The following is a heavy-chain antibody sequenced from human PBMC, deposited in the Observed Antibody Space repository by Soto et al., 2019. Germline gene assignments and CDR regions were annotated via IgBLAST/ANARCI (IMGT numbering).Heavy chain of an antibody. Sequence: GGSLRLSCAASGFTFSSYAMSWVRQAPGKGLEWVSAISGSGGSTYYADSVKGRFTISRDNSKNTLYLQMNSLRAEDTAVYYCAKPITDVEMANYFDYWGQGTLVTVSS. V-gene: IGHV3-23*01. CDR2: ISGSGGST. CDR1: GFTFSSYA. J-gene: IGHJ4*02. CDR3: AKPITDVEMANYFDY. D-gene: IGHD3-3*01.